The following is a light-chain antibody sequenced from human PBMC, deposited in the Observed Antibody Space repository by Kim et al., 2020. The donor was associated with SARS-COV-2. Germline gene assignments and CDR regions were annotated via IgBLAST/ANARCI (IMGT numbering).Light chain of an antibody. CDR1: KLGDKY. Sequence: SYELTQPPSVSVSPGQTASITCSGDKLGDKYACWYQQKPGQSPVLVIYQDSKRPSGIPERFSGSNSGNTATLTISGTQAMDEADYYCQARDSSTEDVVFGGGTQLTVL. CDR3: QARDSSTEDVV. V-gene: IGLV3-1*01. J-gene: IGLJ2*01. CDR2: QDS.